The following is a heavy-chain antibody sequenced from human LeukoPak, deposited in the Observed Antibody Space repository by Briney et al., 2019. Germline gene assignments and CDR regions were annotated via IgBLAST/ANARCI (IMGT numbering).Heavy chain of an antibody. V-gene: IGHV4-61*02. CDR1: GGSISSGSYY. J-gene: IGHJ4*02. CDR3: ARGRYDYVWGSYPDY. Sequence: SETLSLTCTVSGGSISSGSYYWSWIRQPAGKGLEWIGRIYTSGSTNYNPSLKSRVTISVDTSKNQFSLKLSSVTAADTAVYYCARGRYDYVWGSYPDYWGQGTLVTVSS. D-gene: IGHD3-16*02. CDR2: IYTSGST.